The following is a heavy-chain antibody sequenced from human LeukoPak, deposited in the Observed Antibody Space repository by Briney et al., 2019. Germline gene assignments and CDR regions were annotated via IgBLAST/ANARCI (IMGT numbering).Heavy chain of an antibody. CDR1: GFTFSSYW. J-gene: IGHJ2*01. CDR2: IKEDGSEK. Sequence: PGGSLRLSCAASGFTFSSYWMTWVRQAPGKGLEWVANIKEDGSEKFYVDSVKGRFTISRDNAKNSVFLQMNSLRGDDTAVYYCARELVSSGTGYFDLWGRGTLVTVSS. V-gene: IGHV3-7*03. D-gene: IGHD3-10*02. CDR3: ARELVSSGTGYFDL.